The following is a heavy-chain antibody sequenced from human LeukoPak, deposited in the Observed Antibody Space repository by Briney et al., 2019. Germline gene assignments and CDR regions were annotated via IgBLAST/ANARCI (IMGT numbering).Heavy chain of an antibody. CDR1: GGTFSSYA. V-gene: IGHV1-69*01. D-gene: IGHD2-15*01. CDR3: AMEGYCSGGSCYGDIRWAFDI. J-gene: IGHJ3*02. CDR2: IIPIFGTA. Sequence: SVKVSCKASGGTFSSYAISWVRQAPGQGLEWMGGIIPIFGTANYAQKFQGRVTITADESTSTAYMELSSLRSEDTAVYYCAMEGYCSGGSCYGDIRWAFDIWGQGTMVTVSS.